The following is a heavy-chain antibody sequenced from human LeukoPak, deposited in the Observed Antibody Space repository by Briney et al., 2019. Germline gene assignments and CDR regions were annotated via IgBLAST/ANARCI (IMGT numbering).Heavy chain of an antibody. CDR3: ARDGAVARFDY. CDR1: GFTFSSYG. CDR2: IWYDGSNK. V-gene: IGHV3-33*08. J-gene: IGHJ4*02. Sequence: GRSLRLSCAASGFTFSSYGMHWVRQAPSKGLEWVAVIWYDGSNKYYADSVKGRCTISRDNSKNTLYLQMNSLRAEDTAVYYCARDGAVARFDYWGQGTLVTVSS. D-gene: IGHD6-19*01.